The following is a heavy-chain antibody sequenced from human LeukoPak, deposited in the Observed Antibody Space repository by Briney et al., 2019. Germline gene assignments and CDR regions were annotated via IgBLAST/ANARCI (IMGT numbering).Heavy chain of an antibody. CDR1: GATLSGYG. CDR3: ARGYSNPPLDF. V-gene: IGHV3-48*01. J-gene: IGHJ4*02. D-gene: IGHD4-11*01. CDR2: ISSTSTTI. Sequence: QPGRSLRLSCAASGATLSGYGMNWVRQAPGKGLEWVSSISSTSTTIHYADSVKGRFTISRDNAKNSLYLQMNSLRADDTAVYYCARGYSNPPLDFWGQGTLVTVSS.